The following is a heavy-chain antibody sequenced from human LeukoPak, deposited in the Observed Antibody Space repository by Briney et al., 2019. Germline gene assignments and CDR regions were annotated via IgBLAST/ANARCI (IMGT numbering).Heavy chain of an antibody. J-gene: IGHJ4*02. V-gene: IGHV3-13*01. CDR2: IGTAGNT. D-gene: IGHD6-19*01. Sequence: PGGPLRLSCAASGFTFSSHDMHWVRLPTGKGLEWVSVIGTAGNTYYADSVKGRFTISRENARNSLLLQMDNLRAEDTAVYYCARSKSYSSGWTDFDWWGQGTLVTVSS. CDR1: GFTFSSHD. CDR3: ARSKSYSSGWTDFDW.